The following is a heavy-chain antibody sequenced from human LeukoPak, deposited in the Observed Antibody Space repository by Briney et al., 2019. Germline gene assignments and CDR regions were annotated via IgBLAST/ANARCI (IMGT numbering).Heavy chain of an antibody. CDR1: GYTFTGYY. CDR3: ARALGEYYYYYYMDV. D-gene: IGHD7-27*01. CDR2: INPNSGGT. J-gene: IGHJ6*03. Sequence: ASVKVSCKASGYTFTGYYIHWVRQAPGQGLEWMGWINPNSGGTNYAQKFQGRVTMTRDTSISTAYMELSRLRSDDTAVYYCARALGEYYYYYYMDVWGKGTTVTVSS. V-gene: IGHV1-2*02.